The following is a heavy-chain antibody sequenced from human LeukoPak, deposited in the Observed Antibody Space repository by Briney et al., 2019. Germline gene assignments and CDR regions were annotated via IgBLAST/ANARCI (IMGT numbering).Heavy chain of an antibody. D-gene: IGHD3-22*01. CDR2: MNPGSGNT. CDR1: GYTFTSYE. Sequence: ASVKVSCKASGYTFTSYEINWVRQATGQGLEWVGWMNPGSGNTGYAQKLEGRVTMTRNTAINTAYMELSSLRTEDTAVYYCVTSICCSDPSGYYPFDYWGQGTLVTVSS. V-gene: IGHV1-8*01. CDR3: VTSICCSDPSGYYPFDY. J-gene: IGHJ4*02.